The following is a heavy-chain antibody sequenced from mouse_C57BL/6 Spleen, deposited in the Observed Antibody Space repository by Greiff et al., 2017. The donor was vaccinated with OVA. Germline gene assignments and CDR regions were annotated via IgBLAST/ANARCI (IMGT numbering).Heavy chain of an antibody. J-gene: IGHJ1*03. V-gene: IGHV6-6*01. D-gene: IGHD2-3*01. CDR1: GFTFSDAW. CDR2: IRNKANNHAT. CDR3: TRGIYDGYYGWYFDV. Sequence: EVQLVESGGGLVQPGGSMKLSCAASGFTFSDAWMDWVRQSPEKGLEWVAEIRNKANNHATYYAESVKGRFTISRDDSKSSVYLQMNSLRAEDTGIYYCTRGIYDGYYGWYFDVWGTGTTVTVSS.